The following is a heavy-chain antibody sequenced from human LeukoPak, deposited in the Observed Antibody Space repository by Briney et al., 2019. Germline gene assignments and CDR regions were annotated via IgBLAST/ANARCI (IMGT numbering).Heavy chain of an antibody. V-gene: IGHV3-7*01. Sequence: GGSLRLSCAASGFTFSSYWMSWVRQAPGKGLEWGANINQDGSEKYYVGYVKGRFTISRDNAKNSLYLQMNSLRAEDTAVYYCARGGLLDYWGQGTLVTVSS. CDR2: INQDGSEK. CDR1: GFTFSSYW. J-gene: IGHJ4*02. CDR3: ARGGLLDY.